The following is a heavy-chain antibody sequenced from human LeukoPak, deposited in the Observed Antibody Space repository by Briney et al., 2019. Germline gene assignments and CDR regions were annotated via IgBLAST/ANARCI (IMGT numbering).Heavy chain of an antibody. V-gene: IGHV3-23*01. CDR2: ISGGGRTT. J-gene: IGHJ4*02. D-gene: IGHD2-15*01. CDR3: AKNVVVKRYIDF. CDR1: GFTFSNHA. Sequence: GDSLRLSCAASGFTFSNHAMSWVRQAPGKGLQWVAVISGGGRTTEYADFVKGRFTISRDNSKNTLSLQMNSLTVEDTAIYFCAKNVVVKRYIDFWGQGTLVTVSS.